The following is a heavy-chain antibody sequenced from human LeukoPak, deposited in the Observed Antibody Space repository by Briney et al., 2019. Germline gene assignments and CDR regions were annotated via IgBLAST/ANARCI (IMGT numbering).Heavy chain of an antibody. D-gene: IGHD4-17*01. Sequence: GGSLRLSCTASGFTFNNFGMHWVRQAPGKGLEWVTFIQYNGNNKYYADSVKGRFTISRDNSKNTLYLQMNSLRAEDTAVYYCASDRYGYWGQGTLVTVSS. CDR1: GFTFNNFG. CDR3: ASDRYGY. V-gene: IGHV3-30*02. J-gene: IGHJ4*02. CDR2: IQYNGNNK.